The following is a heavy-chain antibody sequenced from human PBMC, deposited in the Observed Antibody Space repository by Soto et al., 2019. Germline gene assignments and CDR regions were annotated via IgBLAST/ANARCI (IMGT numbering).Heavy chain of an antibody. Sequence: QVQLVQSGAEVKKPGSSVKVSCKASGGTFSSYTISWVRQAPGQGLEWMGRIIPILGIANYAQKFQGRVTITADKSTSTAYMELSSLRSEDTAVYYCARDRGPDDYGAPFDYWGQGTLVTVSS. D-gene: IGHD4-17*01. V-gene: IGHV1-69*08. CDR2: IIPILGIA. CDR1: GGTFSSYT. J-gene: IGHJ4*02. CDR3: ARDRGPDDYGAPFDY.